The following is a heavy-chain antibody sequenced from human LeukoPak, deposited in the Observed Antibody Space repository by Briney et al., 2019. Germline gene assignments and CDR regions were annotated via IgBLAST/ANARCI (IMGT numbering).Heavy chain of an antibody. Sequence: GGSLRLSCAVSGFILSSYGMHWVRQAPGKGLEWVAAISYDESNKYYAESVKGRFTISRDNYKNTLYLQMNSLRAEDTAVYYCAKDRGSGSYPSPLFDYWGRGILVTVSS. CDR2: ISYDESNK. V-gene: IGHV3-30*18. CDR3: AKDRGSGSYPSPLFDY. J-gene: IGHJ4*02. CDR1: GFILSSYG. D-gene: IGHD3-10*01.